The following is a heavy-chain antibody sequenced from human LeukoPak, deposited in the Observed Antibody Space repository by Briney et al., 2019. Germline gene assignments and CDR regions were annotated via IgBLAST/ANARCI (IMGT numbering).Heavy chain of an antibody. D-gene: IGHD2-21*02. CDR3: AREEVLAYCSGDCYSHFDY. CDR2: IIPIFGTA. V-gene: IGHV1-69*13. J-gene: IGHJ4*02. CDR1: GGTFSSYA. Sequence: SVKVSCKASGGTFSSYAISWVRQAPGQGLEWMGGIIPIFGTANYAQKFQGRVTITADESTSTAYMELSSLRSEDTAVYYCAREEVLAYCSGDCYSHFDYWGQGTLVTVSS.